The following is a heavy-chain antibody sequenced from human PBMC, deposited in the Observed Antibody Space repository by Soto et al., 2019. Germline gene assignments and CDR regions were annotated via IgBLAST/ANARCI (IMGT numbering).Heavy chain of an antibody. D-gene: IGHD3-22*01. CDR1: GVSISSGHYY. V-gene: IGHV4-31*03. J-gene: IGHJ3*02. CDR3: ARIYDSSGYPAAGGAFDI. Sequence: SETLSLTCPVSGVSISSGHYYWSWIRQRPGKVLEWIGYIHYSGTTYYNPSVRSRLTISMDTSKNLFSLKLTSVTAADTAVYFCARIYDSSGYPAAGGAFDIWGRGTMVTVS. CDR2: IHYSGTT.